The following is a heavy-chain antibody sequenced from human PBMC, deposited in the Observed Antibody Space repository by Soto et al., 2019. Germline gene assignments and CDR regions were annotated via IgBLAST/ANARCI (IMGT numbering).Heavy chain of an antibody. CDR2: IAPHSGRT. Sequence: GPGVQKPGASVRVSCMTSGYAFTSYGVNWVRQAPGQGLEWMGWIAPHSGRTTYLPKFQGRVTISADASTNTAYMELTSLSSDDTGIYFCARAATGSYHSAYWGQGTVVTVSS. CDR3: ARAATGSYHSAY. J-gene: IGHJ4*02. V-gene: IGHV1-18*04. CDR1: GYAFTSYG. D-gene: IGHD3-10*01.